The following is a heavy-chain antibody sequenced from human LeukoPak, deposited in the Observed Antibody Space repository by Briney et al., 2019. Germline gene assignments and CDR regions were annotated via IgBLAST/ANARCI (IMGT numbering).Heavy chain of an antibody. D-gene: IGHD1-7*01. CDR1: GFTFSTYW. CDR2: IKQDGSEK. Sequence: GGSLRLSCAASGFTFSTYWMSWVRQAPGKGLEWVANIKQDGSEKYYVDSVKGRFTISRDNAKKLLYLQMNSLRAEDTALYFCAREGTWNFNDCWGQGSLVTVSS. CDR3: AREGTWNFNDC. V-gene: IGHV3-7*01. J-gene: IGHJ4*02.